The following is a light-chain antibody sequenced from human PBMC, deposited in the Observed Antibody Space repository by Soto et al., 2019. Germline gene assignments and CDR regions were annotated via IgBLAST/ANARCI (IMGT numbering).Light chain of an antibody. Sequence: QSVLTQPPSASGTPGHRVTISCSGSSSNIGSNHVYWYQQFPGMAPKLLMYRSDQRPTGVPDRFSGSKSGTSASLAISGLRSDDEADYYCSARDDILSGVVFGGGTKVTVL. CDR1: SSNIGSNH. V-gene: IGLV1-47*01. CDR2: RSD. CDR3: SARDDILSGVV. J-gene: IGLJ2*01.